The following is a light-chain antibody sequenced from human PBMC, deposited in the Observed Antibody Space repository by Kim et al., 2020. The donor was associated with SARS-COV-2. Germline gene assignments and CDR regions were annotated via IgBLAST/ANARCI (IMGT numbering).Light chain of an antibody. CDR1: SLRNYY. J-gene: IGLJ2*01. V-gene: IGLV3-19*01. CDR2: GKN. Sequence: AWGQTVRITCQVDSLRNYYASWYQQKPGQAPVLVIYGKNNRPSGIPDRFSGSSSGNTASLTITGAQAEDEADYYCNSRDSSGNHVVFGGGTQLTVL. CDR3: NSRDSSGNHVV.